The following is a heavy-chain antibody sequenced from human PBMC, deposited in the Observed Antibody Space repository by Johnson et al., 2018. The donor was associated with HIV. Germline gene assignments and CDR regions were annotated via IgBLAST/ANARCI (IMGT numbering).Heavy chain of an antibody. Sequence: EQLVESGGGVVRPGESLRLSCAASGFTFDDYGMSWVRQAPGKGLEWVSGINWNGGSTGYADSVKGRFTISRDNAKNSLYLQMNSLRAEDTALYYCARDWDYYDSSGYYYANMVDAFDVWGQGTVVTVSS. CDR2: INWNGGST. CDR3: ARDWDYYDSSGYYYANMVDAFDV. J-gene: IGHJ3*01. CDR1: GFTFDDYG. D-gene: IGHD3-22*01. V-gene: IGHV3-20*04.